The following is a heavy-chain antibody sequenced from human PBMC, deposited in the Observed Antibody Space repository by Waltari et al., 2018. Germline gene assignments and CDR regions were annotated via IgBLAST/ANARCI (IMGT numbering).Heavy chain of an antibody. CDR3: AHGWMVRGPGGTLKTIWVDP. CDR2: IYWNDDK. V-gene: IGHV2-5*01. D-gene: IGHD3-10*01. CDR1: GFSLSTSGVG. Sequence: QITLKESGPTLVKPTQTLTLTCTFSGFSLSTSGVGVGWIRQPPGKALEWLALIYWNDDKRYSPSVKDRLTITKDTSQNQVVLTMTNMDPVDTATYYCAHGWMVRGPGGTLKTIWVDPWGQGTLVTVSS. J-gene: IGHJ5*02.